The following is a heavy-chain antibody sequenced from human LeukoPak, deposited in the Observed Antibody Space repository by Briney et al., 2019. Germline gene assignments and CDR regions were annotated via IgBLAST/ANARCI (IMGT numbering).Heavy chain of an antibody. CDR1: GYTFIGYY. CDR2: INPNSGGT. V-gene: IGHV1-2*02. J-gene: IGHJ4*02. CDR3: AREVTMVRGVIIGFDY. D-gene: IGHD3-10*01. Sequence: GASVKVSCKASGYTFIGYYIHWVRQAPGQGLEWMGWINPNSGGTNYAQKFQGRVTMTRDTSISTAYMELSRLRSDDTAVYYCAREVTMVRGVIIGFDYWGQGTLVTVSS.